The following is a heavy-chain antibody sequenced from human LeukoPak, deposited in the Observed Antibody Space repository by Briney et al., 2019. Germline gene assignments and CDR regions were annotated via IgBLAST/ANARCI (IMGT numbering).Heavy chain of an antibody. CDR3: ARRDGDFWTSYYSFFDY. V-gene: IGHV4-34*01. Sequence: SETLSLTCAVYGGSFSGYYWSWIRQPPGKGLEWIGEINHSGSTNYNPSLKSRVTISVDTSQNQFSLKLSSVTAADTAVYYCARRDGDFWTSYYSFFDYWGQGTLVTVSS. CDR1: GGSFSGYY. D-gene: IGHD3/OR15-3a*01. J-gene: IGHJ4*02. CDR2: INHSGST.